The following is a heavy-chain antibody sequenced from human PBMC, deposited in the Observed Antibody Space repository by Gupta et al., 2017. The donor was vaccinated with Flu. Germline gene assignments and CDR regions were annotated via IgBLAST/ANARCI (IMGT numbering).Heavy chain of an antibody. Sequence: QGVESGGGVVHLGGSLSLSGAASGFTFTNSWMTWVRQVPGKGLEWVANINQYGSVKNRVDSVKGRFTISRDNAKNSLYLHMNSLRAEDTAVYCCARDWAYIALDYWGQGTLVTVSS. CDR2: INQYGSVK. D-gene: IGHD5-12*01. J-gene: IGHJ4*02. CDR1: GFTFTNSW. CDR3: ARDWAYIALDY. V-gene: IGHV3-7*01.